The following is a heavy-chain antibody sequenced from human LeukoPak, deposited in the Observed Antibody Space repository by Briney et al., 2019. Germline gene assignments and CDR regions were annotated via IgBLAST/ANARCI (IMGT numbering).Heavy chain of an antibody. Sequence: GGSLRLSCVASGNYWMHWVRQAPGKGLVWVSHINSDGSWTSYADSVKGRFTISKDNAKNTVYLQMNSLRVEDTAVYYCVLGSGWHDSYWGQGTLVTVSS. D-gene: IGHD6-19*01. V-gene: IGHV3-74*01. J-gene: IGHJ4*02. CDR3: VLGSGWHDSY. CDR2: INSDGSWT. CDR1: GNYW.